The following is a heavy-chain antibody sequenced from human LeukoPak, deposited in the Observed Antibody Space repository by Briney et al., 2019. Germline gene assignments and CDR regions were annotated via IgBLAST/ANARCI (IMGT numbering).Heavy chain of an antibody. CDR3: ARRLGQWHQVRYYYYMDV. Sequence: SETLSLTCTVSGGSLSSSSHYWAWIRQPPGKGLEWIGEINHSGSTNYNPSLKSRVTISVDTSKNQFSLKLSSVTAADTAVYYCARRLGQWHQVRYYYYMDVWGKGTTVTISS. CDR1: GGSLSSSSHY. J-gene: IGHJ6*03. D-gene: IGHD6-19*01. CDR2: INHSGST. V-gene: IGHV4-39*07.